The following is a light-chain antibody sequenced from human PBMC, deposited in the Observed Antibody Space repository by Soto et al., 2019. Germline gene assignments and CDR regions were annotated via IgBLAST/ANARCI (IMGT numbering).Light chain of an antibody. J-gene: IGKJ1*01. Sequence: DIVMTQSPATLSLSPGDRATLSCRASQSISSYLAWYQQKPGQAPRLLIYDASNRATGIPARFSGSGSGTDFTLTISSLEAEDFAVYYCQQRSNWPKTFGQGTKVDIK. CDR2: DAS. CDR1: QSISSY. CDR3: QQRSNWPKT. V-gene: IGKV3-11*01.